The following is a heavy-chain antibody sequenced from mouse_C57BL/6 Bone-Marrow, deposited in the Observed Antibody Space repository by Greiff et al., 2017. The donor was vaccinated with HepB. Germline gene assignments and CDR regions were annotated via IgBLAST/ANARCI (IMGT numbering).Heavy chain of an antibody. Sequence: QVQLQQSGAELVRPGASVKLSCTASGFNIKDYYMHWVKQRPGQGLEWIGNIYPSDSETHYNQKFKDKATLTVDKSSSTAYMQLSSLTSEDSAVYYCARKDTMITRVYWYFDVWGTGTTVTVSS. J-gene: IGHJ1*03. V-gene: IGHV1-61*01. CDR3: ARKDTMITRVYWYFDV. D-gene: IGHD2-4*01. CDR2: IYPSDSET. CDR1: GFNIKDYY.